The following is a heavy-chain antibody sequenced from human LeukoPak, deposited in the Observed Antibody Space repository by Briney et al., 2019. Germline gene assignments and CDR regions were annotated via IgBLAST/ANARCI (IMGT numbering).Heavy chain of an antibody. Sequence: SETLSLTCAVYGGSFSGYYWSWIRQPPGKGLEWIGYIYHSGSTYHNPSLKSRVTISVDRSKNQFSLKLSSVTAADTAVYYCAGGTGYGIYYFDYWGQGTLVTVSS. J-gene: IGHJ4*02. V-gene: IGHV4-34*01. CDR2: IYHSGST. CDR1: GGSFSGYY. D-gene: IGHD3/OR15-3a*01. CDR3: AGGTGYGIYYFDY.